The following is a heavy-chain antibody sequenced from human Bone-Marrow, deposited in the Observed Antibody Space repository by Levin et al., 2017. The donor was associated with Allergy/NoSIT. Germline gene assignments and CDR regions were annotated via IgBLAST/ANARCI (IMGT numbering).Heavy chain of an antibody. Sequence: AGGSLRLSCTLSGLTFTDAWVTWVRQAPGKGLEWIGRIKSNIDAGATHYAAPVNGRFTISRDDPENTIYLQMNSLKVEDTGIYYCAHSLRWGLGTWGQGTLVTISS. CDR2: IKSNIDAGAT. D-gene: IGHD7-27*01. CDR1: GLTFTDAW. V-gene: IGHV3-15*01. CDR3: AHSLRWGLGT. J-gene: IGHJ5*02.